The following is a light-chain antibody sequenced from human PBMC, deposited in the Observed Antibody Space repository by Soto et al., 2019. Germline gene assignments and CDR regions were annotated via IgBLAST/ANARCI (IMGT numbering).Light chain of an antibody. V-gene: IGKV3-20*01. CDR3: QQYGSSPRT. CDR2: GAS. Sequence: EIVLTQSPGTLSLSPGERAKLSCRASQSVSSSYLAWYQQKPGQAPRLLIYGASSRATGIPDRFSGSGSGTDFTLTISRLEPEDFAVYYCQQYGSSPRTFGQGTKVEIK. J-gene: IGKJ1*01. CDR1: QSVSSSY.